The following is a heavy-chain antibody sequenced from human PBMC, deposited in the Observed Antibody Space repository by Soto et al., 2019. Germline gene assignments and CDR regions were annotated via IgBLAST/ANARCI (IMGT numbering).Heavy chain of an antibody. D-gene: IGHD3-3*01. V-gene: IGHV1-24*01. CDR2: FDPEDGET. J-gene: IGHJ4*02. Sequence: ASVKVSCKVSGYTLTEISMYWVRQAPGKGLEWMGGFDPEDGETIYAQKFQGRVTMTEDTSTDTAYMELSSLGSEDTAVYYCATPGLLWSGSLAPIDYWGQGTLVTVS. CDR1: GYTLTEIS. CDR3: ATPGLLWSGSLAPIDY.